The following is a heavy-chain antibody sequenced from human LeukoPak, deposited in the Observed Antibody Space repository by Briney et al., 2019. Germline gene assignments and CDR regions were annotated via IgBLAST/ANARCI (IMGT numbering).Heavy chain of an antibody. Sequence: GGSLRLSCAASGFTFSSYSMNWVRQAPGKGLEWVSSITGSSSYIYYADSVKGRFTISRDNAKNSLYLQMNSLRAEGTAVYYCARDRVNTGFYYGMDVWGQGTTVTVSS. V-gene: IGHV3-21*01. CDR1: GFTFSSYS. J-gene: IGHJ6*02. CDR2: ITGSSSYI. CDR3: ARDRVNTGFYYGMDV. D-gene: IGHD1/OR15-1a*01.